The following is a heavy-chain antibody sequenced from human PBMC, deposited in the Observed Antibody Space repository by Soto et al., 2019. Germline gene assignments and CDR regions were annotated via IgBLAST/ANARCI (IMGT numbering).Heavy chain of an antibody. D-gene: IGHD6-19*01. V-gene: IGHV1-18*01. J-gene: IGHJ4*02. CDR3: ARERLNTGWYGLDY. Sequence: ASVKVSCKASGYTFTSYGISWVRQAPGQGLEWMGWISAYNGNTNYAQKLQGRVTMTTDTSTSTAYMELRSLRSDDTAVYFCARERLNTGWYGLDYWGQGTQVTVSS. CDR2: ISAYNGNT. CDR1: GYTFTSYG.